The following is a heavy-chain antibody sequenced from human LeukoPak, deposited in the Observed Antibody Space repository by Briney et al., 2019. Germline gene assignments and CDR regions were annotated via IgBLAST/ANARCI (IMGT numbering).Heavy chain of an antibody. V-gene: IGHV1-69*05. CDR2: IIPIFGTA. D-gene: IGHD6-6*01. CDR1: GGTFSSYA. J-gene: IGHJ4*02. CDR3: ARAGIAARPVYDY. Sequence: SVKVSCKASGGTFSSYAISWVRQAPGQGLEWMGGIIPIFGTANYAQKFQGRVTITTDEFTSTAYMELSSLRSEDTAVYYCARAGIAARPVYDYWGQGTLVTVSS.